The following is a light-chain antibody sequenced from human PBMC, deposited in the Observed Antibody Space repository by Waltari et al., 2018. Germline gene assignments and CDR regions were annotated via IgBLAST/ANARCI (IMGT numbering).Light chain of an antibody. Sequence: SYVLTQPPSVSVAPGQTVKISCGGTNIGTKTVHWYQQKPGQAPTVVIYKDRDRPSGTPGRFSGSNSGNAATLNITRVEAGDEAKYYCHVWDNISDQVVFGGGTKLTVL. J-gene: IGLJ2*01. V-gene: IGLV3-21*04. CDR3: HVWDNISDQVV. CDR2: KDR. CDR1: NIGTKT.